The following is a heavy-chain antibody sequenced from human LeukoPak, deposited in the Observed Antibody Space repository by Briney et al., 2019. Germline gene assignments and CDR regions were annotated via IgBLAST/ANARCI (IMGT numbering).Heavy chain of an antibody. V-gene: IGHV1-69*13. CDR1: GGTFSSYA. Sequence: GASVKVSCKASGGTFSSYAISWVRQAPGQGLEWMGGIIPIFGTANYAQKFQGRVTITADESTSTAYMELSSLRSEDTAVYYCARALDSVVVPADQRSYYYYYMDVWGKGTTVTVSS. CDR3: ARALDSVVVPADQRSYYYYYMDV. D-gene: IGHD2-2*01. CDR2: IIPIFGTA. J-gene: IGHJ6*03.